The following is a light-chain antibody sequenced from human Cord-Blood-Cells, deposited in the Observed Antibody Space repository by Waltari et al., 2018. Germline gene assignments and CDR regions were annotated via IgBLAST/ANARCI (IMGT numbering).Light chain of an antibody. CDR3: NSRDSSGNHVV. Sequence: SSQLTQAPPLSLTLAQSARLTAQGDRLRTYSARRYQQKPGQAPVLVIYGKYNRPSGIPDRFSGSSSGNTASLTITGAQAEDEAEYYCNSRDSSGNHVVFGGGTKLTVL. V-gene: IGLV3-19*01. CDR1: RLRTYS. J-gene: IGLJ2*01. CDR2: GKY.